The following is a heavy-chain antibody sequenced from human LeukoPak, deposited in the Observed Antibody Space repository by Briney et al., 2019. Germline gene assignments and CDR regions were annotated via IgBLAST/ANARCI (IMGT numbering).Heavy chain of an antibody. V-gene: IGHV3-15*07. D-gene: IGHD3-22*01. CDR2: IKSKPDGGTT. Sequence: KPGGSLRPSCAASGFTFSNAWMNWVRQAPGKGLEWVGRIKSKPDGGTTDYAAPVKGRFTISRDDSKNTLYLQMNSLKTEDTAVYYCTSETNYYDSSGYYSPFDYWGQGTLVTVSS. J-gene: IGHJ4*02. CDR3: TSETNYYDSSGYYSPFDY. CDR1: GFTFSNAW.